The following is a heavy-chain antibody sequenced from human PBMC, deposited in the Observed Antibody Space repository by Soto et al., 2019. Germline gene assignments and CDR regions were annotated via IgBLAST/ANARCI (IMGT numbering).Heavy chain of an antibody. D-gene: IGHD1-1*01. Sequence: QVHLVQSGAEVKKPGASVKVSCKGSGYGFTTYGITWVRQDPGQGLEWMAWISAHNGNTNYAQKLQGRVTVTRDTSTSTAYMKLRSLRSDDTAVYYCARGRYGDYWGQGALVTVSS. J-gene: IGHJ4*02. CDR1: GYGFTTYG. CDR3: ARGRYGDY. CDR2: ISAHNGNT. V-gene: IGHV1-18*01.